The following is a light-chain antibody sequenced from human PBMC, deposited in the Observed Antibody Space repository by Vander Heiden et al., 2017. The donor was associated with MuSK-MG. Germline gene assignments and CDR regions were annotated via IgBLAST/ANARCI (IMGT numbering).Light chain of an antibody. CDR2: AAS. J-gene: IGKJ1*01. Sequence: DIQMTQSPSSLSASVGDRVTITCRASQSISSYLNWYQQKPGKAPKLLIYAASSLQSGVPSRFSGRGSVTDFTLTIISLQPEDFATYYFQQSDSTPWTFGQGTKVEIK. V-gene: IGKV1-39*01. CDR1: QSISSY. CDR3: QQSDSTPWT.